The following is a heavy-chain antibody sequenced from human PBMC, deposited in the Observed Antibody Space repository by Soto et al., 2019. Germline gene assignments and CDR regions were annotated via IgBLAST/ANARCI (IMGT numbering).Heavy chain of an antibody. V-gene: IGHV1-69*02. CDR3: EGAAIVAAFDY. Sequence: QVQLVQSVAEVKKPGSSVKVSCKASGGTFSSDTISWVRQAQGQGLVWMGRIIPLLGIANYAQKFQCRVTITADKSTSTAYMELSSLRSEDTAVYYCEGAAIVAAFDYWGQGTLVTVSS. D-gene: IGHD5-12*01. CDR1: GGTFSSDT. J-gene: IGHJ4*02. CDR2: IIPLLGIA.